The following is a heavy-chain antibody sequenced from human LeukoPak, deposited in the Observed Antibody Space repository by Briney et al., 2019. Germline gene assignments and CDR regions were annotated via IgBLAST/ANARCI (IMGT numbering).Heavy chain of an antibody. V-gene: IGHV1-69*13. CDR3: ARALHDYGDYGRRDYNWFDP. J-gene: IGHJ5*02. CDR2: IIPIFGTA. D-gene: IGHD4-17*01. Sequence: SVKVSCKASGGTFSSYAISWVRQAPGQGLEWMGGIIPIFGTANYAQKFQGRVTITADESTSTAYMELSSLRSEDTAVYYCARALHDYGDYGRRDYNWFDPWGQGTLVTVSS. CDR1: GGTFSSYA.